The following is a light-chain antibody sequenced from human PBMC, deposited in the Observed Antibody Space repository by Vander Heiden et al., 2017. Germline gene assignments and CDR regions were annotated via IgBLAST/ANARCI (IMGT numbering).Light chain of an antibody. CDR3: QQYGSSPWT. Sequence: IVWTQSPGSLSLSPGERATLSCRASQSVSSNYLAWYQQRPGQAPRLLIYGASTRATGIPDRFSGSGSGTDFTLSISRVEPEDSAVYSCQQYGSSPWTFGQGTKVEIK. J-gene: IGKJ1*01. CDR2: GAS. V-gene: IGKV3-20*01. CDR1: QSVSSNY.